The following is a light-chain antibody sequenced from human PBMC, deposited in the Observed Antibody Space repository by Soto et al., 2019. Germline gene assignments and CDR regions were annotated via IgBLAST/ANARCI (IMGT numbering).Light chain of an antibody. CDR3: QQYGSPRRT. CDR2: GAS. CDR1: QSVSSY. J-gene: IGKJ1*01. V-gene: IGKV3-20*01. Sequence: IVVSQSPAKMSVFSWERATLSCRASQSVSSYLAWYQQKPGQAPRLLIYGASSRATGIPDRFSGSGSGTDFTLTISRLEPEDFAVYYCQQYGSPRRTFGQRAKVDI.